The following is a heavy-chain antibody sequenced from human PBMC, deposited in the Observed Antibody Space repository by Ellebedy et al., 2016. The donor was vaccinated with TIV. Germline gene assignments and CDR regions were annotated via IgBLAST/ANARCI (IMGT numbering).Heavy chain of an antibody. CDR2: IYYSGST. Sequence: MPSETLSLTCTVSGGSISSYYWSWIRQPPGKGLEWIGYIYYSGSTNYNPSLKSRVTISVDTSKNQFSLKLTSVIAADTAVYYCARGAGWYSYWGQGTLVTVSS. D-gene: IGHD6-19*01. J-gene: IGHJ4*02. CDR3: ARGAGWYSY. V-gene: IGHV4-59*01. CDR1: GGSISSYY.